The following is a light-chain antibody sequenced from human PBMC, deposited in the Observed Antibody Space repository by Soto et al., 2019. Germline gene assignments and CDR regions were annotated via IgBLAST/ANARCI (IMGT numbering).Light chain of an antibody. V-gene: IGLV2-23*01. Sequence: QSVLTQPASMSGSPGQSITTSLTRPCCDVESYNLVSWYQQHQGKALNLMIYEGSKWPSGVSNRFSGSKSGNTASLTISELQAEDAADYYCCSYAGSLYVFGTGTKVTVL. CDR1: CCDVESYNL. CDR2: EGS. J-gene: IGLJ1*01. CDR3: CSYAGSLYV.